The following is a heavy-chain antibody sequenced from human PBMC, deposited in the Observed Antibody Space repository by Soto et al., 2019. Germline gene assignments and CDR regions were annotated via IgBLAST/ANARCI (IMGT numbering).Heavy chain of an antibody. CDR2: IYSGGST. J-gene: IGHJ3*02. V-gene: IGHV3-53*04. CDR1: GFTVSSNY. CDR3: ARHIVVVTAIPNDAFDI. D-gene: IGHD2-21*02. Sequence: EVQLVESGGGLVQPGGSLRLSCAASGFTVSSNYMSWVRQAPGKGLEWVSVIYSGGSTYYADSVKGRFTISRHNSNNTLYLQMNSLRAEDTAVYYCARHIVVVTAIPNDAFDIWGQGTMVTVSS.